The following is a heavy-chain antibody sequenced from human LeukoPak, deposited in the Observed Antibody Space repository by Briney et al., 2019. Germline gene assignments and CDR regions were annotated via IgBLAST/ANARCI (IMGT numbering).Heavy chain of an antibody. CDR2: IYTSGST. J-gene: IGHJ4*02. Sequence: SETLSLTCTVSGGSISSYYWSWIRQPAGKGLEWIGCIYTSGSTNYNPSLKSRVTMSVDTSKNQFSLKLSSVTAADTAVYYCARLSGRRGLYYYDSSGYYYFDYWGQGTLVTVSS. CDR1: GGSISSYY. D-gene: IGHD3-22*01. V-gene: IGHV4-4*07. CDR3: ARLSGRRGLYYYDSSGYYYFDY.